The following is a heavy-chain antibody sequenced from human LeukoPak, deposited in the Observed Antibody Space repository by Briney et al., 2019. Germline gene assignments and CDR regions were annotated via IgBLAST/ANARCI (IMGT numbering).Heavy chain of an antibody. V-gene: IGHV4-59*01. CDR2: IYYSGTN. D-gene: IGHD2/OR15-2a*01. J-gene: IGHJ4*02. Sequence: SETLSLICTVSGGSISTYYWNWIRQPPGKGLEWIGYIYYSGTNNYTPSINRRVTISVDTTKNQFPLKLSSVTAADTAVYYGARGVYISAAQYCFWGQGTLVTVAS. CDR1: GGSISTYY. CDR3: ARGVYISAAQYCF.